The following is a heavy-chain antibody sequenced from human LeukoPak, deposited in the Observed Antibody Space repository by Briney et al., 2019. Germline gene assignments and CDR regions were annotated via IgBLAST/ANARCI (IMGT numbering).Heavy chain of an antibody. J-gene: IGHJ4*02. Sequence: SETLSLTCAVYGGSFSGYYWSWIRQPPGKGLEWIGEINHSGSTNYNPSLKSRVTISVDTSKNQFSLKLSSVTAADTAVYYCAREDLDRTIFGVVHRGPFDYWGQGTLVTVSS. CDR3: AREDLDRTIFGVVHRGPFDY. CDR1: GGSFSGYY. D-gene: IGHD3-3*01. V-gene: IGHV4-34*01. CDR2: INHSGST.